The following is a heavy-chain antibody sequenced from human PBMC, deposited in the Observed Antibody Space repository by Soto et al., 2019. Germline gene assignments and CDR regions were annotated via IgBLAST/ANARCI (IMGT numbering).Heavy chain of an antibody. CDR3: ARMIPFYCSSTSCPPDY. CDR1: GGTFSSYT. CDR2: IIPILGIA. Sequence: SVKVSCKASGGTFSSYTISWVRQAPGQGLEWMGRIIPILGIANYAQKFQGRVTITADKSISTAYMELSSLRSEDTAVYYCARMIPFYCSSTSCPPDYWGQGTLVTVSS. J-gene: IGHJ4*02. V-gene: IGHV1-69*02. D-gene: IGHD2-2*01.